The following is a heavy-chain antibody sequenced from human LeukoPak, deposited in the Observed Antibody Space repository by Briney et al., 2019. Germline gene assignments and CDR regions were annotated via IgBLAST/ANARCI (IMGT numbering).Heavy chain of an antibody. CDR1: GYTFTSYG. V-gene: IGHV1-18*01. J-gene: IGHJ6*03. CDR3: ARDTGYCSSTSCLYYYYYYYMDV. D-gene: IGHD2-2*01. Sequence: GASVKVSCKASGYTFTSYGISWVRQAPGQGLEWVGWISAYNGNTNYAQKLQGRVTMTTDTSTSTAYMELRSLRSDDTAVYYCARDTGYCSSTSCLYYYYYYYMDVWGKGTTVTVSS. CDR2: ISAYNGNT.